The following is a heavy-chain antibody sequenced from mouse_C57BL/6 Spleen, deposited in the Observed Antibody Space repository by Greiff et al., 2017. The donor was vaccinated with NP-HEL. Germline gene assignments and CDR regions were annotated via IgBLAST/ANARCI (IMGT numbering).Heavy chain of an antibody. V-gene: IGHV1-82*01. J-gene: IGHJ2*01. Sequence: VQLQQSGPELVKPGASVKISCKASGYAFSSSWMNWVKQRPGKGLEWIGRIYPGDGDTNYNGKFKGKATLTADKSSSTAYMQLSSLTSEDSAVYFCARSDSVYFDYWGQGTTLTVSS. CDR3: ARSDSVYFDY. CDR2: IYPGDGDT. CDR1: GYAFSSSW.